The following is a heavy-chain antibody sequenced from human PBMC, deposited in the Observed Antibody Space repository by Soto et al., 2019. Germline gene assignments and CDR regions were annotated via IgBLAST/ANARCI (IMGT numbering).Heavy chain of an antibody. D-gene: IGHD6-13*01. V-gene: IGHV4-59*01. CDR3: ARGGYMKVDWFDP. CDR1: GGSISSYY. Sequence: SETLSLTCTVSGGSISSYYWSWIRQPPGKGLEWIGYIYYSGSTNYNPSLKSRVTISVDTSKNQFSLKLSSVTAADTAVYYCARGGYMKVDWFDPWGQGTLVTVSS. CDR2: IYYSGST. J-gene: IGHJ5*02.